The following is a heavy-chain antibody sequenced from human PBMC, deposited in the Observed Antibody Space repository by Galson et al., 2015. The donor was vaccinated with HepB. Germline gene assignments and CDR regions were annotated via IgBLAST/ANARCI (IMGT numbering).Heavy chain of an antibody. V-gene: IGHV3-11*06. J-gene: IGHJ4*02. Sequence: SLRLSCAASGFTFSDYYMSWIRQAPGKGLEWVSYISSSSSYTNYADSVKGRFTISRDNAKNSLYLQMNSLRAEDTAVYYCARERYCSGGSCHVLDYWGQGTLVTVSS. D-gene: IGHD2-15*01. CDR1: GFTFSDYY. CDR3: ARERYCSGGSCHVLDY. CDR2: ISSSSSYT.